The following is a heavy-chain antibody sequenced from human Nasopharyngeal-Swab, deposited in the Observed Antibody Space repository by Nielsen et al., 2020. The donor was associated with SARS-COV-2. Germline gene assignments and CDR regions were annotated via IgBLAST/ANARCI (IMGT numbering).Heavy chain of an antibody. D-gene: IGHD6-6*01. Sequence: GESLKISCAASGFTFRNYWMSWVRQAPGKGLEWVANIKQGGSEKHYVDSVKGRFTISRDDAKNSQSLQMNSLRVEDTAVYYCVRERESSYGIDVWGQGTTVTVSS. CDR1: GFTFRNYW. V-gene: IGHV3-7*01. CDR2: IKQGGSEK. J-gene: IGHJ6*02. CDR3: VRERESSYGIDV.